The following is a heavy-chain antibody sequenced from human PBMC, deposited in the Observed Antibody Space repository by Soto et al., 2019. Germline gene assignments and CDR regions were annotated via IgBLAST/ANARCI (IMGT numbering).Heavy chain of an antibody. CDR2: IRSKASGWTA. Sequence: EVQLVESGGDLVQPGRSLRLSCTTSGFTVGDYAVSWLRQAPGEGLEWVSFIRSKASGWTAEYAASVKGRFTISRDDSKSIAYLQMNSLKTEDTAVYYCTSDLLWGGAFDMWVHGKMFAVSS. V-gene: IGHV3-49*03. CDR3: TSDLLWGGAFDM. D-gene: IGHD2-21*01. J-gene: IGHJ3*02. CDR1: GFTVGDYA.